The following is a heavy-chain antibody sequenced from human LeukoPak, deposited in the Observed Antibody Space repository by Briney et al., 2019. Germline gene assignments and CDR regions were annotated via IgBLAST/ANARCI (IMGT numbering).Heavy chain of an antibody. Sequence: THGEPLKISCKGSVYRFTSYWISWVRQMPGKGLEWRGRIDPSDSYTNYTPSFQGHVTISADKSISTAYLPWRSRKASDTAIYYCGRHPHCSGGTCLSAFDHWGQGTLVTVSS. CDR1: VYRFTSYW. V-gene: IGHV5-10-1*01. J-gene: IGHJ4*02. CDR2: IDPSDSYT. CDR3: GRHPHCSGGTCLSAFDH. D-gene: IGHD2-15*01.